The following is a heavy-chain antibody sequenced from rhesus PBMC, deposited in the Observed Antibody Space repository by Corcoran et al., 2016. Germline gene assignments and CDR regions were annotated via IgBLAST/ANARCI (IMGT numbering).Heavy chain of an antibody. CDR2: LVPSDSDP. CDR3: AKLGWYFDL. J-gene: IGHJ2*01. D-gene: IGHD3-34*01. V-gene: IGHV5-2*01. CDR1: GYIFTSYW. Sequence: EVQLVQSGAEVKRPGESLKIDGKTSGYIFTSYWISWVRQMLGKGLEWMGALVPSDSDPQYGPSFQGQVTISADKSISTTYLQWSSLKASDSATYYCAKLGWYFDLWGPGTPITISS.